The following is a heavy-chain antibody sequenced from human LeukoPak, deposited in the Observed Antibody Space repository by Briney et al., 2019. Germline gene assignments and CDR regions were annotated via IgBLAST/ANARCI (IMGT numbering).Heavy chain of an antibody. Sequence: GASVKVSCKASGYTFTSYDTNWVRQATGQGLEWMGWMNPNSGNTGYAQKFQGRVTITRNTSISTAYMELSSLRSEDTAVYYCARTYYDFWSGHYYYYYMDVWGKGTTVTVSS. J-gene: IGHJ6*03. V-gene: IGHV1-8*03. CDR3: ARTYYDFWSGHYYYYYMDV. D-gene: IGHD3-3*01. CDR1: GYTFTSYD. CDR2: MNPNSGNT.